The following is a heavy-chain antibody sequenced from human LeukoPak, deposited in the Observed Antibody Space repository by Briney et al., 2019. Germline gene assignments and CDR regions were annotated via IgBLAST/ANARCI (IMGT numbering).Heavy chain of an antibody. Sequence: PGGSLRLSCAASGITVSSNYMSWVRQAPGKGLEWVSVIYSGGSTYYADSVKGRFTISRDNAKNTLYLQMNSLKGEDTAVYYCATSLGPLTEYWGQGTLVTVSS. CDR3: ATSLGPLTEY. V-gene: IGHV3-53*01. CDR1: GITVSSNY. CDR2: IYSGGST. D-gene: IGHD7-27*01. J-gene: IGHJ4*02.